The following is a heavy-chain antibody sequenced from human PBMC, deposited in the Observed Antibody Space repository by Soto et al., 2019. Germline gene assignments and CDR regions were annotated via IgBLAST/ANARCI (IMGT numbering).Heavy chain of an antibody. D-gene: IGHD6-13*01. CDR3: ARAQQPAYCGMDV. J-gene: IGHJ6*02. Sequence: QVQLQESGPGLVKPSGTLSLTCAVSGGSISSSNWWSWVRQPPGKGLEWIGEIYHSGSTNYNPSLKSRVPRSVDKSKDQFSLKLSSVTAADTAVYYCARAQQPAYCGMDVWGQGTTVTVSS. V-gene: IGHV4-4*02. CDR2: IYHSGST. CDR1: GGSISSSNW.